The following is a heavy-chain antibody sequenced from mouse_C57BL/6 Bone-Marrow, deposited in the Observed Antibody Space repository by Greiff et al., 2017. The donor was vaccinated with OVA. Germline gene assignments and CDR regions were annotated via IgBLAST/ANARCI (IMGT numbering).Heavy chain of an antibody. CDR2: IDPENGDT. CDR1: GFNIKDDY. J-gene: IGHJ3*01. D-gene: IGHD2-1*01. V-gene: IGHV14-4*01. CDR3: TTGIYLWVAY. Sequence: VQLQQSGAELVRPGASVKLSCTASGFNIKDDYMHWVKQRPEQGLEWIGWIDPENGDTEYASKFQGKATITADTSSNTAYLQLSSLTSEDTAVYYCTTGIYLWVAYWGQGTLVTVSA.